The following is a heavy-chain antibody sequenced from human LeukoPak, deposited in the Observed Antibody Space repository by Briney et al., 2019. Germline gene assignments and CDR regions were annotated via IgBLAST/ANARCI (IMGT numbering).Heavy chain of an antibody. CDR2: INPSGGSA. CDR3: ARVTSSSWYDCFDY. D-gene: IGHD6-13*01. V-gene: IGHV1-46*01. J-gene: IGHJ4*02. Sequence: GASVKVSCKATGYTFPNYYIHWVRQPPGQGLEWMGIINPSGGSATYAQKFQGRLTITRDNTTHTDYSKLSSLRSEDTAVYYCARVTSSSWYDCFDYWGQGTLVTVSS. CDR1: GYTFPNYY.